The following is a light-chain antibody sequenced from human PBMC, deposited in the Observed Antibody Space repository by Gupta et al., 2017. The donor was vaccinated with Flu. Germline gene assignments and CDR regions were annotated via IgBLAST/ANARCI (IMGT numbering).Light chain of an antibody. Sequence: QSALTQPVSVSGSPGQSITISCTGTSSDIGSYNYVSWYQQHPGKASKLLIYDVTNRPSGVSNRFSGSKSGDTASLTISGLQAEDEADYYCSSCTSSSTLVFGGGTKLTVL. J-gene: IGLJ2*01. CDR2: DVT. CDR1: SSDIGSYNY. V-gene: IGLV2-14*01. CDR3: SSCTSSSTLV.